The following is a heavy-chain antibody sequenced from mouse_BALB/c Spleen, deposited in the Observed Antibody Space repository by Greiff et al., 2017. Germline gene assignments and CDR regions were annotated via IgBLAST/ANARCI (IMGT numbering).Heavy chain of an antibody. Sequence: VQLVESGPGLVAPSQSLSITCTVSGFSLTSYGVHWVRQPPGKGLEWLGVIWAGGSTNYNSALMSRLSISKDNSKSQVFLKMNSLQTDDTAMYYCARESLYGNFYYYAMDYWGQGTSVTVSS. CDR1: GFSLTSYG. D-gene: IGHD2-1*01. CDR3: ARESLYGNFYYYAMDY. CDR2: IWAGGST. V-gene: IGHV2-9*02. J-gene: IGHJ4*01.